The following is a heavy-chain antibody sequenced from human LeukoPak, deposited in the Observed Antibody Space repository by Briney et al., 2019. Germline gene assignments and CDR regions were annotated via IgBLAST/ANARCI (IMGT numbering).Heavy chain of an antibody. Sequence: GGSLRLSCAASGFTFSSYSMNWVRQAPGKGLEWVSSISSSSSYIYYADSVKGRFTISRDNAKNSLYLQMNSLRAEDTAVYYCARAQWGYYDSSGYPYAFDISGQGTMVTVSS. D-gene: IGHD3-22*01. J-gene: IGHJ3*02. CDR3: ARAQWGYYDSSGYPYAFDI. CDR1: GFTFSSYS. V-gene: IGHV3-21*01. CDR2: ISSSSSYI.